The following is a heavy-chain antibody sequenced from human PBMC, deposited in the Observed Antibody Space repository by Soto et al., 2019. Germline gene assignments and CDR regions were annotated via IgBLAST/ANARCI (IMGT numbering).Heavy chain of an antibody. D-gene: IGHD3-9*01. CDR1: GFSFSSYW. CDR2: INTDGSST. V-gene: IGHV3-74*01. J-gene: IGHJ3*01. CDR3: ARSPGGYYID. Sequence: EVQLVESGGGLVHPGGSLRLSCADSGFSFSSYWMHWVRQGPGKGLVWVSRINTDGSSTNYADSVRGRFAVSRDSAKRAVYLPMNSLRAEDTAVYYCARSPGGYYIDWGQGTMITVSS.